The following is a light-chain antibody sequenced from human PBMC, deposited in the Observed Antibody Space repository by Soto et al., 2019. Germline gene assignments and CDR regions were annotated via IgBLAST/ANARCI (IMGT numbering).Light chain of an antibody. V-gene: IGKV1-9*01. CDR2: AAS. CDR1: QGINIF. Sequence: DIQLTQSPSFLSASVGDRVTITCRASQGINIFLAWFQQKPGKAPNLLISAASTLQSGVPSRFSGSGSETEFTLTITSLQPEDSASYYCQQSYSGLVAFGQGTKVDIK. CDR3: QQSYSGLVA. J-gene: IGKJ1*01.